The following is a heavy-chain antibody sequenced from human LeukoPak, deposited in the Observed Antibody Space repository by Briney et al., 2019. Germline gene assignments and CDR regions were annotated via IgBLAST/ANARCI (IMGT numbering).Heavy chain of an antibody. V-gene: IGHV1-18*01. D-gene: IGHD5-12*01. CDR2: ISVYDGNT. J-gene: IGHJ4*02. CDR1: GYTFADHR. CDR3: ARVAVIVATTFDY. Sequence: GASVKVSCKASGYTFADHRITWVRQAPGQGLEWMGWISVYDGNTNYAQKVQGRVTMTTDTSTNTAYMELRSLRSDDTALYYCARVAVIVATTFDYWGQGTLVTVSS.